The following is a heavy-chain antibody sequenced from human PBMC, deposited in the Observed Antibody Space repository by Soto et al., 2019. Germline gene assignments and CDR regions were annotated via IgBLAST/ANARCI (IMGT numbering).Heavy chain of an antibody. CDR1: GGSISSGGYY. CDR2: IYYSGST. J-gene: IGHJ6*02. CDR3: ARVCGGDCHYGMDD. D-gene: IGHD2-21*02. Sequence: QVQLQESGPGLVKPSQTLSLTCTVSGGSISSGGYYWTWIRQHPGKGLEWIGYIYYSGSTYYNPSLKSRVTISVDTSKNQFSLKLSSVTAADTAVYYCARVCGGDCHYGMDDWGQGATVTVSS. V-gene: IGHV4-31*03.